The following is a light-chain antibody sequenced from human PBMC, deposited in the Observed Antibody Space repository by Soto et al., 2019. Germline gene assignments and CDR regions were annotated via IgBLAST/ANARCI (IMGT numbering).Light chain of an antibody. J-gene: IGLJ3*02. V-gene: IGLV2-14*01. CDR2: EVI. CDR3: NPYTTTSTFWL. CDR1: SSDGGGYEH. Sequence: QSALTQPASVSGSPGQLITISCTGTSSDGGGYEHVSWYQQHPGKAPKLMIYEVINRPSGVSNRFSGSKSGNTASLTISGLQAEDEADYYCNPYTTTSTFWLFGGGTKLTVL.